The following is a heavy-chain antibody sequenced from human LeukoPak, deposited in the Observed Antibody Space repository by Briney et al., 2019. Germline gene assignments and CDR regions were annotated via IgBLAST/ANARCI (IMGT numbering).Heavy chain of an antibody. J-gene: IGHJ6*02. CDR2: ISSSSSYI. V-gene: IGHV3-21*01. Sequence: PGGSLRLSCAASGFTFSSYSMNWVRQAPGKGLEWVSSISSSSSYIYYADSVKGRFAISRDNAKNSLYLQMNSLRAEDTAVYYCARGPPAAYYDFWSGLHYGMDVWGQGTTVTVSS. CDR1: GFTFSSYS. D-gene: IGHD3-3*01. CDR3: ARGPPAAYYDFWSGLHYGMDV.